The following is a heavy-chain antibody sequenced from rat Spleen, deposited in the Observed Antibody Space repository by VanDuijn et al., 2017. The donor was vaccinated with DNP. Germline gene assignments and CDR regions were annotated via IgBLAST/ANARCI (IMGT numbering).Heavy chain of an antibody. V-gene: IGHV5-27*01. CDR2: IGSPAYAP. Sequence: EVQLVESGGGLVQPGRSLKLSCAASGFTFSAYYMAWVRQAPAKGLEWVAYIGSPAYAPYYADSVKGRFTISRDNEKSTLHLQMNSLRSEDTATYYCTRRGTTGAMDAWGQGTSVTVSS. CDR1: GFTFSAYY. CDR3: TRRGTTGAMDA. J-gene: IGHJ4*01. D-gene: IGHD1-10*01.